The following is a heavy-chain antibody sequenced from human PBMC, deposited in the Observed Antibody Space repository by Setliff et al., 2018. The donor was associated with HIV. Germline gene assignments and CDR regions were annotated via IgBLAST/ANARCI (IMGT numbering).Heavy chain of an antibody. J-gene: IGHJ1*01. D-gene: IGHD6-19*01. Sequence: GGSLRLSCAASGFTFSNSWMHWVRQAPGKGLEWVANIQQHGSEIHYVASVEGRFTISRDNAKNSLYLQMNSLRAEDTAVYYCARRQYHSGWGFQYWGQGTLVTVSS. V-gene: IGHV3-7*02. CDR1: GFTFSNSW. CDR2: IQQHGSEI. CDR3: ARRQYHSGWGFQY.